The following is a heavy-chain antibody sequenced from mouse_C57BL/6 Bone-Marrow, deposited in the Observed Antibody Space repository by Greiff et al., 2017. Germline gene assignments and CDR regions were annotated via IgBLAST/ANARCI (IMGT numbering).Heavy chain of an antibody. CDR3: AREGAFCYAMDY. J-gene: IGHJ4*01. CDR1: GYTFTNYW. V-gene: IGHV1-63*01. Sequence: QVQLQQSGAELVRPGTSVKMSCKASGYTFTNYWIGWAKQRPGHGLEWIGDIYPGGGCTIYNEKFKGKATLTADKSSSTAYMQCSSLTSEDSDNYYCAREGAFCYAMDYWGQGTSVTVSA. D-gene: IGHD3-1*01. CDR2: IYPGGGCT.